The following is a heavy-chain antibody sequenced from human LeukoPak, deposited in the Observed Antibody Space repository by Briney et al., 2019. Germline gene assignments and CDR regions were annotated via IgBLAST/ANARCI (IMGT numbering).Heavy chain of an antibody. D-gene: IGHD3-3*01. J-gene: IGHJ6*02. V-gene: IGHV1-69*01. CDR1: GGTFSSYA. Sequence: VASVKVSCKASGGTFSSYAISWVRQAPGQGLEWMGGIIPIFGTANYAQKFQGRVTITADESTSTAYMELSSLRFEDTAVYYCATPGVFGVASVIYYYGMDVWGQGTTVTVSS. CDR3: ATPGVFGVASVIYYYGMDV. CDR2: IIPIFGTA.